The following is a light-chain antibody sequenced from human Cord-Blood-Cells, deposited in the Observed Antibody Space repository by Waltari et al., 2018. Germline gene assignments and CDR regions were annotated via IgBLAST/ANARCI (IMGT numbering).Light chain of an antibody. CDR1: IRDVAACNY. J-gene: IGLJ1*01. CDR3: CSYAGSFYV. Sequence: QSALTQPLSLYGSPGQSVPISCTGPIRDVAACNYVSWYQQHPGKAPKLMIYDVSKRPSGVPDRFSGSKSGNTAALTISGLQAEDDADYYCCSYAGSFYVFGTGTKVTVL. CDR2: DVS. V-gene: IGLV2-11*01.